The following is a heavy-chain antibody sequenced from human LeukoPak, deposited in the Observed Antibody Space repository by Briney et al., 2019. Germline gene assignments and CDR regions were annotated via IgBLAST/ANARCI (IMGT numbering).Heavy chain of an antibody. CDR3: AKGVPTTDCSSTSCHGPPRGY. Sequence: GGSLRLSCAASGFTFSSYGMHWVRQAPGKGLEWVAFIRYDGSNKYYADSVKGRFTISRDNSKNTLYLQMNSLRAEDTAVYYCAKGVPTTDCSSTSCHGPPRGYWGQGTLVTVSS. V-gene: IGHV3-30*02. CDR1: GFTFSSYG. D-gene: IGHD2-2*01. CDR2: IRYDGSNK. J-gene: IGHJ4*02.